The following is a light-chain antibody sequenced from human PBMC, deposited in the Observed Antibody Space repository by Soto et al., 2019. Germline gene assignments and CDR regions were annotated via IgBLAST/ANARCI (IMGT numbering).Light chain of an antibody. J-gene: IGKJ1*01. CDR1: QSISSN. CDR3: HQHGGTPET. Sequence: EIVMTQSPATLSVSPGERATLSCRASQSISSNLAWYQQKPGQAPRLLIYGASTRATGIPARFSGSGSGTEFTLTISSLQSEDSGIYHCHQHGGTPETFDQGTKVDIK. V-gene: IGKV3-15*01. CDR2: GAS.